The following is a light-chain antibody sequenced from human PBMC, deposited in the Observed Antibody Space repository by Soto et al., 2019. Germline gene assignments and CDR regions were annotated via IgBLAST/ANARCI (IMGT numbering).Light chain of an antibody. J-gene: IGKJ5*01. V-gene: IGKV3-20*01. CDR1: QSVSSSY. CDR3: QQYGSSLIS. Sequence: EIVLTQSPGTLSLSPGERATLSFSASQSVSSSYLAWYQQKPGQAPRLLIYGASSRATGIPGRFSGSGSGTDFTLTISRLEPEDFAVYYCQQYGSSLISFGQGTRLEIK. CDR2: GAS.